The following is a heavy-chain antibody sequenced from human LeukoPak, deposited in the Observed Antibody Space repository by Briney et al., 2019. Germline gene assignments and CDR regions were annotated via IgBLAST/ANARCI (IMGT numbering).Heavy chain of an antibody. CDR3: ARGALSQSYYYYMDV. CDR2: IYYSGST. V-gene: IGHV4-39*07. CDR1: GGSISSSSYY. D-gene: IGHD3-9*01. J-gene: IGHJ6*03. Sequence: SETLSLTCTVSGGSISSSSYYWGWIRQPPGKGLEWIGNIYYSGSTYYNPSLKSRVTISVDTSKNQFSLKLSSVTAADTAVYYCARGALSQSYYYYMDVWGKGTTVTVSS.